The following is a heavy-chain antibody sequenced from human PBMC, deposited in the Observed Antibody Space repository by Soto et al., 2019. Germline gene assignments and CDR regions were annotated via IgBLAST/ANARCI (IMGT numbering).Heavy chain of an antibody. CDR3: ARDYRPYCSSTSCYAPAFDY. J-gene: IGHJ4*02. V-gene: IGHV3-7*01. D-gene: IGHD2-2*01. CDR2: IKQDGSEK. CDR1: GFTFSSYW. Sequence: PGGSLRLSCAASGFTFSSYWMSWVRQAPGKGLEWVANIKQDGSEKYYVDSVKGRFTISRDNAKNSLYLQMNSLRAEDTAVYYCARDYRPYCSSTSCYAPAFDYWGQRTLVTVSS.